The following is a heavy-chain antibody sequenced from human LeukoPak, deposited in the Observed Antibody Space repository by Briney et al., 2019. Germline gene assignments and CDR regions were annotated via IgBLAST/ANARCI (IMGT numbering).Heavy chain of an antibody. CDR1: GGSFSGYY. D-gene: IGHD6-19*01. CDR3: ATQKAVAGSEGDY. Sequence: SETLSLTCAVYGGSFSGYYWSWIRQPPGKGVEWVGEINHSGSTNYNPSLKRRVTISVDTSKNQFSLKLSSVTAADTAVYYCATQKAVAGSEGDYWGQGTLVTVSS. V-gene: IGHV4-34*01. CDR2: INHSGST. J-gene: IGHJ4*02.